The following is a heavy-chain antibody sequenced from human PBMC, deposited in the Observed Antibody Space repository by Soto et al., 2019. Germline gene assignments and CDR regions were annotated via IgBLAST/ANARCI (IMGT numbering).Heavy chain of an antibody. D-gene: IGHD6-13*01. Sequence: GEPLKISCKGSGYSFTSYWIGWVRQMPGKGLEWMGIIYPGDSDTRYSPSFQGQVTISADKSISTAYLQWSSLKASDTAMYYCARTEAAAYGWFDPWGQGTLVTVSS. V-gene: IGHV5-51*01. J-gene: IGHJ5*02. CDR3: ARTEAAAYGWFDP. CDR2: IYPGDSDT. CDR1: GYSFTSYW.